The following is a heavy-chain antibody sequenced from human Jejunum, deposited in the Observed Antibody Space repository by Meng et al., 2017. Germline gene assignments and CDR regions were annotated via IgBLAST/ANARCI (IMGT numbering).Heavy chain of an antibody. CDR3: AKDYNSAGRAYYYYAMDV. CDR2: ISGSGFST. Sequence: GGSLRLSCAASGFSFSNYAMSWVRQAPGKGLEWVSVISGSGFSTYYADSVKGRFSISRDVSKNTVFLQMNSLRAEDTAVYYCAKDYNSAGRAYYYYAMDVWGQGNMV. D-gene: IGHD3-10*01. CDR1: GFSFSNYA. V-gene: IGHV3-23*01. J-gene: IGHJ6*01.